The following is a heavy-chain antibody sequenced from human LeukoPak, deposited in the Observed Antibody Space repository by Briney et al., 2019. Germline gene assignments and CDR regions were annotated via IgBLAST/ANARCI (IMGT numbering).Heavy chain of an antibody. Sequence: ASVKVSCKASGYTFTSYYMHWLRQAPGQGLEWMGIINPSGGSTSYAQKFQGRVTMTRDTSTSTVYMELSSLRSEDTAVYYCARRRQKYYYDSGGFDYWGQGTLVTVSS. CDR1: GYTFTSYY. J-gene: IGHJ4*02. V-gene: IGHV1-46*01. CDR3: ARRRQKYYYDSGGFDY. D-gene: IGHD3-22*01. CDR2: INPSGGST.